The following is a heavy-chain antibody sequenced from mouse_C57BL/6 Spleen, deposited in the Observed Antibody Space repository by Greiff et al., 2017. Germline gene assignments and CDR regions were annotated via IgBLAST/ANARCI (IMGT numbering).Heavy chain of an antibody. V-gene: IGHV1-59*01. D-gene: IGHD1-1*01. CDR3: ARYSTTVVATPYYAMYY. J-gene: IGHJ4*01. CDR2: IDPSDSYT. CDR1: GYTFTSYW. Sequence: VQLQQPGAELVRPGTSVKLSCKASGYTFTSYWMHWVKQRPGQGLEWIGVIDPSDSYTNYNQKFKAKATLTVDTSSSTAYMQLSSLTSEDSAVYYCARYSTTVVATPYYAMYYWGQGTSVTVSS.